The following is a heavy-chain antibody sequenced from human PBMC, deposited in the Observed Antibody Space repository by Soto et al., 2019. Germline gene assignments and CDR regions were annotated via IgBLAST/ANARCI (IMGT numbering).Heavy chain of an antibody. D-gene: IGHD3-22*01. Sequence: PSQTLSLTCAISGDSVSSNSAAWNWIRQSPSRGLEWLGRTYYRSKWYNDYAVSVKSRITINPDTSKNQFSLQLNSVTPEDTAVYYYDSSGYYFSPYYFDYWGQGTLVTGSS. CDR1: GDSVSSNSAA. V-gene: IGHV6-1*01. CDR3: DSSGYYFSPYYFDY. CDR2: TYYRSKWYN. J-gene: IGHJ4*02.